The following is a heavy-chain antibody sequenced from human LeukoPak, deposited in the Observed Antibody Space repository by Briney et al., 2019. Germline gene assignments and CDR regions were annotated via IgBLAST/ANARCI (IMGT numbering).Heavy chain of an antibody. CDR3: ASTPTPDYYDSSGTFDY. J-gene: IGHJ4*02. D-gene: IGHD3-22*01. CDR1: GYTFTSYF. CDR2: INPSGGST. Sequence: ASVKVSCKASGYTFTSYFMHWVRQAPGQGLEWMGIINPSGGSTSYAQKFQGRVTMTRDTSTSTVYMELSSLRSEDTAVYYCASTPTPDYYDSSGTFDYWGQGTLVTVSS. V-gene: IGHV1-46*01.